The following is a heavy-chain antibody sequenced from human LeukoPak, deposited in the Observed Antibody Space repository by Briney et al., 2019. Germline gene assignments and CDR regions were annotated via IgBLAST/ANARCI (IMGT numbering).Heavy chain of an antibody. Sequence: SESLSLTCAVSVGSISSGGYSWSWIRQPPGKGLEWIGYIYHSGSTYYNPSLKSRVTISVDRSKNQFSLKLSSVTAADTAVYYCARAGYGSGPREPYYYGMDVWGKGTTVTVSS. J-gene: IGHJ6*04. CDR3: ARAGYGSGPREPYYYGMDV. CDR1: VGSISSGGYS. D-gene: IGHD3-10*01. V-gene: IGHV4-30-2*01. CDR2: IYHSGST.